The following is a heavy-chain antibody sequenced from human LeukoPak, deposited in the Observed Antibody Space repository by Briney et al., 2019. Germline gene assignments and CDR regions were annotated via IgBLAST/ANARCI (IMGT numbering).Heavy chain of an antibody. CDR1: GGSISSYY. D-gene: IGHD3-16*02. V-gene: IGHV4-59*01. CDR2: IYYLGST. J-gene: IGHJ4*02. CDR3: ARDGDVWGSYRTYYFDC. Sequence: SETLSLTCTVSGGSISSYYWSWIRQPLGKGLEWVGHIYYLGSTDYNPSLKSRVAISVDTSKNQFSLKLSSVTAADTAVYYCARDGDVWGSYRTYYFDCWGQGTLVTVSS.